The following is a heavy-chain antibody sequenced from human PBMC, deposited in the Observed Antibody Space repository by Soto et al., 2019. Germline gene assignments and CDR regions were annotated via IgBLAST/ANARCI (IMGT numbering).Heavy chain of an antibody. D-gene: IGHD3-9*01. Sequence: PGGSLRLSCAASGFTFSSYAMSWVRQAPGKGLEWVSAISGSGGSTYYADSVKGRFTISRDNSKNTLYLQMNSLRAEDTAVYYCAKGYSVLRYFDWPLGPDYWGQGTLVTVSS. V-gene: IGHV3-23*01. CDR2: ISGSGGST. CDR3: AKGYSVLRYFDWPLGPDY. CDR1: GFTFSSYA. J-gene: IGHJ4*02.